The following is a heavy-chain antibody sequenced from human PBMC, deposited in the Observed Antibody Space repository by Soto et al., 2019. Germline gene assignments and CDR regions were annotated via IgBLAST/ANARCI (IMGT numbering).Heavy chain of an antibody. Sequence: QVQLVESGGGVVQPGRSLRLSCAASGFTFSSYGMHWVRQAPGKGLEWVAVIWYDGSNKYYAESVKGRFTISRYNSKNTLYLQINSLRAEDTAVYYCARQCRYCSSTSCYDYGYYYCCMDVWGQGTPVTVS. CDR1: GFTFSSYG. V-gene: IGHV3-33*01. D-gene: IGHD2-2*01. CDR2: IWYDGSNK. J-gene: IGHJ6*02. CDR3: ARQCRYCSSTSCYDYGYYYCCMDV.